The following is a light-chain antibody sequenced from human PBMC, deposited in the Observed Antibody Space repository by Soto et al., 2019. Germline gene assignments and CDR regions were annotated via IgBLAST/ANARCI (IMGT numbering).Light chain of an antibody. CDR3: SSYTSSSTRV. Sequence: QSALTQPASVSGSPGQSITISCTGTSSDVGAYDYVSWYQQHPDKAPKLMIYEVSNRPSGVSNRFSGSKSVNTATLTISGLQAEDEAEYYCSSYTSSSTRVFGTGTNVTVL. CDR1: SSDVGAYDY. J-gene: IGLJ1*01. CDR2: EVS. V-gene: IGLV2-14*03.